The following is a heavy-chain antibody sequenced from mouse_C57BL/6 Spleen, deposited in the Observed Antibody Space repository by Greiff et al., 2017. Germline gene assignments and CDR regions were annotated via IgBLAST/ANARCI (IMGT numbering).Heavy chain of an antibody. D-gene: IGHD2-5*01. J-gene: IGHJ2*01. CDR3: DPSNYGDGDY. Sequence: EVQLQQSVPELVRPGASVKLSCTASGYNIKNTYMHWVKQRPEQGLEWIGRIDPANGNTTYAPKFQGKATLTVDTSSNTAYLQLSSLTSEDTAIXYCDPSNYGDGDYWGQGTTLTVSS. V-gene: IGHV14-3*01. CDR2: IDPANGNT. CDR1: GYNIKNTY.